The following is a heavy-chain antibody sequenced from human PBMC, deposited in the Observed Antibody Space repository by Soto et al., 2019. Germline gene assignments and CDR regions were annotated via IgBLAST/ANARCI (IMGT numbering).Heavy chain of an antibody. J-gene: IGHJ4*02. D-gene: IGHD3-10*01. Sequence: TSETLSLTCAVSGGTISSSNWWSWVRQPPGKGLEWIGEIYHSGSTNYNPSLKSRVTISVDKSKNQFSLKLSSVTAADTAVYYCARDLMVRGVIDYWGQGTLVTVSS. V-gene: IGHV4-4*02. CDR1: GGTISSSNW. CDR3: ARDLMVRGVIDY. CDR2: IYHSGST.